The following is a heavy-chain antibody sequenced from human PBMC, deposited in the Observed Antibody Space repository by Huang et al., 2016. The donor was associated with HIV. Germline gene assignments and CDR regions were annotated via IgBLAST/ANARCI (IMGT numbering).Heavy chain of an antibody. CDR2: SIPIFGTA. J-gene: IGHJ5*02. CDR1: GGTFSSYA. Sequence: QVLLVQSGAEVRKPGSSVKVSCTAFGGTFSSYAISWVRQAPGQGLGGMGGSIPIFGTANYTQKFQGRVTITVDESTNTGYMELTRLTSEDTAVYYCARTAYSYGFRQGYNWFDPWGQGTPVTVSS. D-gene: IGHD5-18*01. CDR3: ARTAYSYGFRQGYNWFDP. V-gene: IGHV1-69*13.